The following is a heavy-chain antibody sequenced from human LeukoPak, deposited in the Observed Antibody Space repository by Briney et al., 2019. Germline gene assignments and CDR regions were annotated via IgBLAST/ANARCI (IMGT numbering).Heavy chain of an antibody. CDR3: ARGSIVGATFDYFDY. V-gene: IGHV1-46*01. J-gene: IGHJ4*02. CDR2: INPSGGST. Sequence: ASVKVSCKASGHTFTSYYMHWVRQAPGQGLEWMGIINPSGGSTSYAQKFQGRVTMTRDTSISTAYMELSRLRSDDTAVYYCARGSIVGATFDYFDYWGQGTLVTVSS. D-gene: IGHD1-26*01. CDR1: GHTFTSYY.